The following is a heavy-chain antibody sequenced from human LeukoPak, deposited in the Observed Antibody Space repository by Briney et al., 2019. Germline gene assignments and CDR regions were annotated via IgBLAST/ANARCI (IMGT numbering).Heavy chain of an antibody. Sequence: GGSLRLSCAASGFIFTTYAMGWVRQLPGKGLEWVSSVSSSGSDTYYTSSVKGRFTISRDNSKNTLYLQVNSLRVEDTAVYYCARRVLGAVGYFDYWGQGALVTVSS. J-gene: IGHJ4*02. CDR1: GFIFTTYA. V-gene: IGHV3-23*05. CDR2: VSSSGSDT. CDR3: ARRVLGAVGYFDY. D-gene: IGHD4-23*01.